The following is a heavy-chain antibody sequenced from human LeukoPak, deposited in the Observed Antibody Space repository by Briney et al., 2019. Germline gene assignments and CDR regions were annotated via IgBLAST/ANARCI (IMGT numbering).Heavy chain of an antibody. CDR3: TRDPFGIAAASEDFDY. D-gene: IGHD6-13*01. V-gene: IGHV3-49*04. CDR2: IRSKAYGGTT. Sequence: PGGSLRLSCAASGFTFSSYSMNWVRQAPGKGLEWVGFIRSKAYGGTTEYAASVKGRFTISRDDSKSIAYLQMNSLKTEDTAVYYCTRDPFGIAAASEDFDYWGQGTLVTVSS. J-gene: IGHJ4*02. CDR1: GFTFSSYS.